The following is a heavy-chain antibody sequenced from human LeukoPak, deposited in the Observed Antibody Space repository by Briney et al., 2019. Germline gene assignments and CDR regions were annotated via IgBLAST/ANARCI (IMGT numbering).Heavy chain of an antibody. D-gene: IGHD4-11*01. CDR1: GGSISSGSYY. CDR2: IYTSGST. V-gene: IGHV4-61*02. CDR3: AKDPGTTVGINWFDP. Sequence: SQTLSLTCTVSGGSISSGSYYWSWIRQPAGKGLEWIGRIYTSGSTNYNPSLKSRVTISVDTSKNQFSLKLSSVTAADTAVYYCAKDPGTTVGINWFDPWGQGTLVTVSS. J-gene: IGHJ5*02.